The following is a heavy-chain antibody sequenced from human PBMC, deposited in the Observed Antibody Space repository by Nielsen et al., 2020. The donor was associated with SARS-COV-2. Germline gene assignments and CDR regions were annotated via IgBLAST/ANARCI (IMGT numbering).Heavy chain of an antibody. CDR2: IDPSDSYT. Sequence: KVSCKGSGYSFTSYWISWVRQMPGKGLEWMGRIDPSDSYTNYSPSFQGHVTISADKSISTAYLQWSSLKASDTAMYYCARYYDFWSGYSPNFDYWGQGTLVTVSS. J-gene: IGHJ4*02. CDR3: ARYYDFWSGYSPNFDY. CDR1: GYSFTSYW. V-gene: IGHV5-10-1*01. D-gene: IGHD3-3*01.